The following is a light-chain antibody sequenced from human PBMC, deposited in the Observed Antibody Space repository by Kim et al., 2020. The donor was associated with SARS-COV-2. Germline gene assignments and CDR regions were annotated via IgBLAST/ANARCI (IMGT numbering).Light chain of an antibody. J-gene: IGLJ3*02. CDR3: QSYDNNDRV. V-gene: IGLV6-57*01. Sequence: NFMLTQPHSVSESPGKTVTISCTRSSGSIASNYVQWYQQRPGSSPTTVIYEDSQRPSGVPNRFSGSIDSSSNSASLTISGLMTEDEADYYCQSYDNNDRVFGGGTKLTVL. CDR1: SGSIASNY. CDR2: EDS.